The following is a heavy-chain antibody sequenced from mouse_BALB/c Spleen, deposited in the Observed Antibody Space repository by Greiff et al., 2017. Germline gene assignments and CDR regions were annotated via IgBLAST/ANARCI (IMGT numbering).Heavy chain of an antibody. CDR2: IRNKANGYTT. CDR3: ARDMRYDGSSWFAY. J-gene: IGHJ3*01. D-gene: IGHD2-14*01. CDR1: GFTFTDYY. Sequence: EVKVVESGGGLVQPGGSLRLSCATSGFTFTDYYMSWVRQPPGKALEWLGFIRNKANGYTTEYSASVKGLFTISRDNSQSILYLQMNTLRAEDSATYYCARDMRYDGSSWFAYWGQGTLVTVSA. V-gene: IGHV7-3*02.